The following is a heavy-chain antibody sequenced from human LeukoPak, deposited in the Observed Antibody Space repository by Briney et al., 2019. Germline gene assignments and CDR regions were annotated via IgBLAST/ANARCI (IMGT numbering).Heavy chain of an antibody. J-gene: IGHJ5*02. CDR1: GFTFSSYV. CDR3: AASIPPAS. V-gene: IGHV3-30*04. D-gene: IGHD2-21*01. Sequence: PGRSLRLSCAASGFTFSSYVMHWVRQAPGKGLEWVAVISYDGSNKYYADSVKGRFTISRDNSKNTLYLQMNSLRAEDTAVYYCAASIPPASWGQGTLVTVSS. CDR2: ISYDGSNK.